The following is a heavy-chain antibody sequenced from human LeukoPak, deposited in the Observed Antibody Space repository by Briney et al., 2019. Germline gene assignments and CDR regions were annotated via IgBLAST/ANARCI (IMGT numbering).Heavy chain of an antibody. D-gene: IGHD1-14*01. CDR2: LDPEYGET. V-gene: IGHV1-24*01. J-gene: IGHJ5*02. Sequence: ASVKVSCKVSGYTLTELSMHWVRQAPGKGLEWMGGLDPEYGETIYAQKFQGRVSMTEDTSTDTAYMHLSSLRSEDTAVYYCATGRIVTPWFDPWGQGTLVTVSS. CDR3: ATGRIVTPWFDP. CDR1: GYTLTELS.